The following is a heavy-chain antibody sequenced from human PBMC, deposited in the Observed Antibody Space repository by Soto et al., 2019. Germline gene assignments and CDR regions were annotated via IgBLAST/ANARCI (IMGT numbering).Heavy chain of an antibody. CDR3: ARGGVATITWIGFFDY. Sequence: SETLSLTCTVSGGSISSGDYYWSWIRQPPGKGLEWIGYIYYSGSTYYNPSLKSRVTISVDTSKNQFSLKLSSVTAADTAVYYCARGGVATITWIGFFDYWGQGTLVTVSS. J-gene: IGHJ4*02. V-gene: IGHV4-30-4*01. D-gene: IGHD5-12*01. CDR2: IYYSGST. CDR1: GGSISSGDYY.